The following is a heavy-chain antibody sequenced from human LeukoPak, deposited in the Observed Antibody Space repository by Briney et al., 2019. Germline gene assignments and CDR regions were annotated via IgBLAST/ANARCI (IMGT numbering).Heavy chain of an antibody. CDR2: ICSSGST. V-gene: IGHV4-39*07. D-gene: IGHD1-26*01. CDR3: VKDRGSHVTDY. J-gene: IGHJ4*02. CDR1: GGSISSNTCY. Sequence: SETLSLTCTVSGGSISSNTCYWGWIRQPPGKGLEWIGTICSSGSTYYNPSLKSRLTISVDTSKNQFSLKLSSVTAADTAIYYCVKDRGSHVTDYWGQGTLVTVSS.